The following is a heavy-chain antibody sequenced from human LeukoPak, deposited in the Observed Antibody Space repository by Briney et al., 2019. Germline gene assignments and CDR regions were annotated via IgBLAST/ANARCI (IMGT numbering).Heavy chain of an antibody. CDR3: ARTQYDYYYYYYMDV. Sequence: PETPSLTCTVPGGSISSHYWSWIRQPPGKGLEWIGYIYYSGSTNYNPSLKSRVTISVDTSKNQFSLKLSSVTAADTAVYYCARTQYDYYYYYYMDVWGKGTTVTVSS. J-gene: IGHJ6*03. V-gene: IGHV4-59*08. D-gene: IGHD2-2*01. CDR1: GGSISSHY. CDR2: IYYSGST.